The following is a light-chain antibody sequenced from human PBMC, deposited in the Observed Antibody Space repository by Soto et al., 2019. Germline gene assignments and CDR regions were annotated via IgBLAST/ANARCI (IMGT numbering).Light chain of an antibody. CDR3: QQYNTYLWT. Sequence: DVQMTQSPSTLSASVGDRVTITCRASQTINNWLAWYQQRPGKAPTFLIYKTSTLETGVPSRFSGSGSGTEFTLTISSLQPEDFAIYYCQQYNTYLWTFGQGTRVES. CDR1: QTINNW. V-gene: IGKV1-5*03. J-gene: IGKJ1*01. CDR2: KTS.